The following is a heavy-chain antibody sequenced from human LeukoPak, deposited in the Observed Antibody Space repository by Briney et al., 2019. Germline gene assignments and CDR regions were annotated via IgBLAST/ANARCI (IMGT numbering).Heavy chain of an antibody. Sequence: SETLSLTCTVSGGSISSSSYYWGWIRQPPGKGLEWIGSIYYSGSTYYNPSLKSRVTISVDTSKNQFSLKLSSVTAADTAVYYCARRTPRDWVFDYWGQGTLVTVSS. D-gene: IGHD3-9*01. CDR1: GGSISSSSYY. V-gene: IGHV4-39*01. CDR3: ARRTPRDWVFDY. CDR2: IYYSGST. J-gene: IGHJ4*02.